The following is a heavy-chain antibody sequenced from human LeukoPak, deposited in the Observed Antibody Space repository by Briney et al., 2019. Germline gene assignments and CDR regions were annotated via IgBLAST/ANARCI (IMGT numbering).Heavy chain of an antibody. CDR3: AVLRGQDAGY. V-gene: IGHV4-59*08. CDR2: IYYSGST. Sequence: SETLSLTCSVSGGSISHYFWSWIRQPPGQGLEWIGYIYYSGSTNYNPSLKSRVTISVDTSKKQFSLKLSSVTAADTAMYYCAVLRGQDAGYWGQGTLVTVSS. J-gene: IGHJ4*02. CDR1: GGSISHYF.